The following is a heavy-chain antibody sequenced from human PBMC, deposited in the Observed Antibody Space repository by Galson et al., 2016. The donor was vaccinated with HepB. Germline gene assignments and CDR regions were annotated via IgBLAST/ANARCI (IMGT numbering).Heavy chain of an antibody. D-gene: IGHD3-3*01. CDR3: ARDGEQSLEVSYYECWSGDMDV. V-gene: IGHV3-21*06. CDR2: ISSRSNYI. CDR1: GFTFSTYT. J-gene: IGHJ6*02. Sequence: SLRLSCAASGFTFSTYTIHWVRQAPGKGLEWVSLISSRSNYIYYTDSVKGRFTISRDNAKNSVYLQMNSLRAEDTAVYFCARDGEQSLEVSYYECWSGDMDVWGQGTTVIVSS.